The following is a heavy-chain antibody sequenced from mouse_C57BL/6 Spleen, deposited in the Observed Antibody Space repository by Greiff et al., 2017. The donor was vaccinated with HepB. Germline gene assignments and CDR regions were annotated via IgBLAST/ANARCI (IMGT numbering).Heavy chain of an antibody. CDR1: GFTFTDYY. V-gene: IGHV7-3*01. D-gene: IGHD1-1*01. J-gene: IGHJ1*03. CDR2: IRNKANGYTT. Sequence: EVKVVESGGGLVQPGGSLSLSCAASGFTFTDYYMSWVRQPPGKALEWLGFIRNKANGYTTEYSASVKGRFTISRDNSQSILYLQMNALSAEDSATYYCARIPWGSSHWYFDVWGTGTTVTVSS. CDR3: ARIPWGSSHWYFDV.